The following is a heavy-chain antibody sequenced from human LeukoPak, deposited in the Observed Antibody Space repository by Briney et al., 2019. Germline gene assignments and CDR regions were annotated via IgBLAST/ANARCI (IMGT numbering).Heavy chain of an antibody. CDR3: AKLSVQGATASSGY. V-gene: IGHV3-23*01. D-gene: IGHD3-10*01. J-gene: IGHJ4*02. CDR2: ISGSGGST. CDR1: GFTVSSNY. Sequence: GGSLRLSCAASGFTVSSNYMSWVRQAPGKGLEWVSAISGSGGSTYYADSVKGRFTISRDNSKNTLYLQMNSLRAEDTAVYYCAKLSVQGATASSGYWGQGTLVTVSS.